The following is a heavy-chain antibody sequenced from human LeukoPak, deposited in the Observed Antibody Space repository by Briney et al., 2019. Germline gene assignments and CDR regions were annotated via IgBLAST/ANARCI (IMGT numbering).Heavy chain of an antibody. CDR1: GYTFTSHA. J-gene: IGHJ4*02. Sequence: ASVKVSCKASGYTFTSHAMNWVRQAPGQGLEWMGWINTNTGNPTYAQAFTGRFVFSLDTSVSTAYLQISSLKAEDTAVYYCARQGPGYCSSTSCYGVGYWGQGTLVTVSS. D-gene: IGHD2-2*01. CDR3: ARQGPGYCSSTSCYGVGY. V-gene: IGHV7-4-1*02. CDR2: INTNTGNP.